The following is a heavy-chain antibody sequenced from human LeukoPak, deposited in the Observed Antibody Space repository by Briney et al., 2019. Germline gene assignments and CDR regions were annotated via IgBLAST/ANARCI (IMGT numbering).Heavy chain of an antibody. CDR1: GYTFTGYY. CDR2: INPNSGAT. V-gene: IGHV1-2*02. CDR3: ARESRGVTMVRGVIDYYYYYMDV. Sequence: ASVKVSCKASGYTFTGYYMHWVRQAPGQGLEWMGWINPNSGATNYPQEFQGRVTMTRDTSVSTAYMDLSRLRSDDTAVYYCARESRGVTMVRGVIDYYYYYMDVWGKGTTVTISS. J-gene: IGHJ6*03. D-gene: IGHD3-10*01.